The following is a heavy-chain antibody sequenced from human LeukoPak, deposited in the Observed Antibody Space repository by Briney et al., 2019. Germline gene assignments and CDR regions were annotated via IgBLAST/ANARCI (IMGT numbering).Heavy chain of an antibody. Sequence: PGGSLRLSCAASNFTLSSTFMTWVRQTPGKGLDWVSLIYGAGNIYYADSVKGRFRISKDISTNTVLLEMNSLRTEDTAVYYCAAGVSDKHAFDIWGHGTEVIVSS. CDR3: AAGVSDKHAFDI. V-gene: IGHV3-53*01. CDR1: NFTLSSTF. J-gene: IGHJ3*02. CDR2: IYGAGNI.